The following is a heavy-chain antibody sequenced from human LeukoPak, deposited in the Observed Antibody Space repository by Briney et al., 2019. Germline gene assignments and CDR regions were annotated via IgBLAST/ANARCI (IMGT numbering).Heavy chain of an antibody. D-gene: IGHD3-3*01. CDR3: ARALIALWSGYRGAFDI. Sequence: PGGSLRLSCAASGFTFSSYWMSWVRQVPGKGLEWVANIKQDGSEKYYVDSVKGRFTISRDNAKNSLYLQMNSLRAEDTAVYYCARALIALWSGYRGAFDIWGQGTMVTVSS. CDR2: IKQDGSEK. V-gene: IGHV3-7*04. CDR1: GFTFSSYW. J-gene: IGHJ3*02.